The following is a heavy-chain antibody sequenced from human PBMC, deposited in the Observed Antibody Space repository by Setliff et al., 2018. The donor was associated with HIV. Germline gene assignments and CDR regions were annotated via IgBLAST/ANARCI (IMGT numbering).Heavy chain of an antibody. J-gene: IGHJ4*02. CDR3: TSQGGYTSGWYAVDY. CDR1: GFSISSRYY. Sequence: ETLSLTCDVSGFSISSRYYWGWIRQSPGKGLEWVANMKYDGTEIYYVDAVKGRFAISRDDSKSIAYLQMNSLKTEDTGVYYCTSQGGYTSGWYAVDYWGQGTLVTVSS. CDR2: MKYDGTEI. V-gene: IGHV3-7*03. D-gene: IGHD6-19*01.